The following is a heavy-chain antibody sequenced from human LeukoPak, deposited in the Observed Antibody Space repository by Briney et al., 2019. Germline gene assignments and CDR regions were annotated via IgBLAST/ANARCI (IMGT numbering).Heavy chain of an antibody. CDR3: VRDLGCSGGDCRLGAFDI. V-gene: IGHV4-4*07. Sequence: PSETLSLTCTVSGGSITTSYWSWIRQPAGKGLEFIGRVHSGGYADYNPSLNGRVTISVDTSKCQFSLKLSSVTAADTALYYCVRDLGCSGGDCRLGAFDIWAQGTMVTV. CDR2: VHSGGYA. D-gene: IGHD2-21*02. CDR1: GGSITTSY. J-gene: IGHJ3*02.